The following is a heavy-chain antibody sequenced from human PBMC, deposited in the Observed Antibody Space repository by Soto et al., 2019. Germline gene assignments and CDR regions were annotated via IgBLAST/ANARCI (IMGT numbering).Heavy chain of an antibody. V-gene: IGHV3-23*01. CDR3: AKDRTFGPPLVRFDS. J-gene: IGHJ4*02. CDR2: ISGGGST. CDR1: GFTFSSFA. D-gene: IGHD6-6*01. Sequence: GGSLRLSCAASGFTFSSFAMTWVRQAPGKGLEWVSAISGGGSTYYADSVKGRFTISRDNSKSTLHLQMNSLRVEDTAVYYCAKDRTFGPPLVRFDSWGQGTLVTRLL.